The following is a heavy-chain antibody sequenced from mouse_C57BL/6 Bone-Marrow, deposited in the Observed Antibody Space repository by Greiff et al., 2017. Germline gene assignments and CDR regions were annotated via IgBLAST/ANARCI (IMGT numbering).Heavy chain of an antibody. CDR1: GFTFSSYA. CDR3: ARDRGALTRNSYAMDY. V-gene: IGHV5-4*01. Sequence: EVQRVESGGGLVKPGGSLKLSCAASGFTFSSYAMSWVRQTPEKRLEWVATISDGGSYTYYPDNVKGRFTISRDNAKNYLYLQMSHLKSEDTAMYYCARDRGALTRNSYAMDYWGQGTSVTVSS. D-gene: IGHD2-1*01. CDR2: ISDGGSYT. J-gene: IGHJ4*01.